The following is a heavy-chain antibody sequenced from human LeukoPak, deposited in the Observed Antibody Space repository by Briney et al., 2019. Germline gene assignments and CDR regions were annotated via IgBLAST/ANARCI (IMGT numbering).Heavy chain of an antibody. V-gene: IGHV3-23*01. CDR1: GFTFSNYE. CDR3: AKLQTAVVPAATLAFDS. Sequence: GGSLRLSCAASGFTFSNYEMNWVRQAPGTGLEWVSGIGRSGANTYYAVSVKGRFTISRDNSKNTVYLQMNSLRVEDTAVYYCAKLQTAVVPAATLAFDSWGQGTLVAVSS. CDR2: IGRSGANT. D-gene: IGHD2-2*01. J-gene: IGHJ4*02.